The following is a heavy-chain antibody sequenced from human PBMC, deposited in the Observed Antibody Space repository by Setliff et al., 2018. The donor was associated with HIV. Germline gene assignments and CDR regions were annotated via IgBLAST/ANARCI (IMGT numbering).Heavy chain of an antibody. V-gene: IGHV4-38-2*02. CDR1: GGSIISGHF. D-gene: IGHD2-8*01. CDR2: FYHSGST. CDR3: AGEIAPAARLPNVGGPPPPGYYHYMDV. J-gene: IGHJ6*03. Sequence: SETLSLTCTVSGGSIISGHFWGWIRQPPGKGLEWIGSFYHSGSTYYNPSLKSRVTISVDTSTNQFSLDLTSVTAADTAVYFCAGEIAPAARLPNVGGPPPPGYYHYMDVWGKGTTVTVSS.